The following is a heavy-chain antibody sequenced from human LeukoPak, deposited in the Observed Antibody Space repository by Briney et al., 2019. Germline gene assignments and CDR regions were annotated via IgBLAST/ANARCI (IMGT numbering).Heavy chain of an antibody. CDR1: GGSISSYY. CDR3: ARGYDFWPLYYYYMDV. CDR2: IYTSGST. D-gene: IGHD3-3*01. J-gene: IGHJ6*03. V-gene: IGHV4-4*07. Sequence: NPSETLSLTCTVSGGSISSYYWSWIRQPAGKGLEWIGRIYTSGSTNYNPSLKSRVTISVDTSKNQFSLKLSSVTAADTAVYYCARGYDFWPLYYYYMDVWGKGTTVTVSS.